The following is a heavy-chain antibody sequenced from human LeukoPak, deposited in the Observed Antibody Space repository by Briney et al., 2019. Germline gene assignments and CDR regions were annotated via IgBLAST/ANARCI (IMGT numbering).Heavy chain of an antibody. V-gene: IGHV4-30-4*07. Sequence: KPSETLSLTCVVSGGSVSSGGYSWWWVRQAPGKGLEWIGYVFTTGTTYYNPPLNSRVTISLDMSKNQFSLKLRSVTAADTAVYFCVRGVTRGYIYADWGQGTLVTVSS. CDR1: GGSVSSGGYS. CDR2: VFTTGTT. CDR3: VRGVTRGYIYAD. D-gene: IGHD5-18*01. J-gene: IGHJ4*02.